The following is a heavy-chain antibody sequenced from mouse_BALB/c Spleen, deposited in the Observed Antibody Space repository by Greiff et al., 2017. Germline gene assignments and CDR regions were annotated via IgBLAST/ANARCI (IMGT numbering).Heavy chain of an antibody. V-gene: IGHV2-2*02. D-gene: IGHD2-10*01. Sequence: QVQLKESGPGLVQPSQSLSITCTVSGFSLTSYGVHWVRQSPGKGLEWLGVIWSGGSTDYNAAFISRLSISKDNSKSQVFFKMNSLQANDTAIYYCAAYYGNYGYFDYWGQGTTLTVSS. CDR3: AAYYGNYGYFDY. J-gene: IGHJ2*01. CDR1: GFSLTSYG. CDR2: IWSGGST.